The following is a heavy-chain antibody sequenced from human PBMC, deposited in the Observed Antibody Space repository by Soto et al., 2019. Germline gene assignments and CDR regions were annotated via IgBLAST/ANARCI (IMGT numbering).Heavy chain of an antibody. CDR2: ISGSGGST. CDR3: AKDPSPGYSSSWGTGY. V-gene: IGHV3-23*01. D-gene: IGHD6-13*01. Sequence: PGGSLRLSCAASGFTFSSYAMSWVRQAPGKGLEWVSAISGSGGSTYYADSVKGRFTISRDNSKNTLYLQMNSLRAEDMAVFYFAKDPSPGYSSSWGTGYWGQGTLVTVSS. CDR1: GFTFSSYA. J-gene: IGHJ4*02.